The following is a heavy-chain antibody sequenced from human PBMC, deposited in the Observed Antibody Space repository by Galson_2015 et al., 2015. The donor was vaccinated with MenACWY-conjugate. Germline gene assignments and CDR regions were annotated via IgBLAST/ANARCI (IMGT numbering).Heavy chain of an antibody. CDR3: TRVGGYDRPGGDY. CDR2: INSDGSIG. V-gene: IGHV3-74*01. J-gene: IGHJ4*02. D-gene: IGHD5-12*01. Sequence: SLRLSCAASGFTLSNYGMSWVRQAPGKGLAWVSRINSDGSIGTYADSVKGRFTISRDNAKNTLYLQMDSLRADDTAVYYCTRVGGYDRPGGDYWGQGTLVTVSS. CDR1: GFTLSNYG.